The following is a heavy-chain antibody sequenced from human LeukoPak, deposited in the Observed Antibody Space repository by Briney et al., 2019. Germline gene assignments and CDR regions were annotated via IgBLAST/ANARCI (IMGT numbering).Heavy chain of an antibody. J-gene: IGHJ4*02. D-gene: IGHD3-22*01. V-gene: IGHV3-23*01. Sequence: AGGSLRLSCAVSGFTFSSYAMSWVRQAPGKGLEWVSAISGSGGSTYYADSVKGRFTISRDNSKNTLYLQMNSLRAEDTAVYYCANSYYDSSGYYYEGPPFDYWGQGTLVTVSS. CDR1: GFTFSSYA. CDR2: ISGSGGST. CDR3: ANSYYDSSGYYYEGPPFDY.